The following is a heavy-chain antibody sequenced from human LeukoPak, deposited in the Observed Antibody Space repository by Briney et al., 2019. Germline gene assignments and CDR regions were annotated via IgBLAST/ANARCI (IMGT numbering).Heavy chain of an antibody. J-gene: IGHJ4*02. V-gene: IGHV3-7*04. CDR1: GFTFINYW. Sequence: RSGGSLRLSCAASGFTFINYWMTWVRQAPGKGLEWVANIKYDESEKYYVDSVKGRFTVSRDNAKNSLYLQMNSLRAEDTGVYYCARDDGGDNNWGSIDYWGQGTLATVSS. D-gene: IGHD7-27*01. CDR3: ARDDGGDNNWGSIDY. CDR2: IKYDESEK.